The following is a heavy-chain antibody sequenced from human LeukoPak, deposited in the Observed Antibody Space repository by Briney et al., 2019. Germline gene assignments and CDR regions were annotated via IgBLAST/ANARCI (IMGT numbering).Heavy chain of an antibody. CDR1: GFTFTTYG. CDR2: LSYDGSNK. CDR3: ARETGGNLDY. J-gene: IGHJ4*02. Sequence: GRSLRLSCAASGFTFTTYGVHWVRQAPGKGLEWVAVLSYDGSNKYYADSVKGRFTISRDNSKNTLYLQMISLRAVDTAVYYCARETGGNLDYWGQGTLVTVSS. D-gene: IGHD4-23*01. V-gene: IGHV3-30*03.